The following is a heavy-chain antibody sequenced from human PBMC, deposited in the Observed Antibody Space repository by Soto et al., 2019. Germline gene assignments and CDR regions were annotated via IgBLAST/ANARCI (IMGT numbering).Heavy chain of an antibody. CDR2: IYYSGST. V-gene: IGHV4-59*08. J-gene: IGHJ4*02. CDR3: ARGYGDYVLDY. CDR1: GGSISSYY. Sequence: QVQLQESGPGLVKPSETLSLTCTVSGGSISSYYWSWIRQPPGKGLEWIGYIYYSGSTNYNPSLKSQVTISVDTSKNQFSLKLSSVPAADTAVYYCARGYGDYVLDYWGQGTLVTVSS. D-gene: IGHD4-17*01.